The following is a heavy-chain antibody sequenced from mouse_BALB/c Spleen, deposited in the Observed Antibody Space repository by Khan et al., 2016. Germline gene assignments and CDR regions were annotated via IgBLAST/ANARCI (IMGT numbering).Heavy chain of an antibody. D-gene: IGHD4-1*01. CDR1: GYSITSDYA. CDR2: ISYSGST. Sequence: QLEESGPGLVKPSQSLSLTCTVTGYSITSDYAWNWIRQFPGNKLEWMGYISYSGSTSYNPSLKSRISITRDTSKNQFFLRLNSVTTEDTATXYCAEELGWFAYWGQGTLVTVSA. J-gene: IGHJ3*01. CDR3: AEELGWFAY. V-gene: IGHV3-2*02.